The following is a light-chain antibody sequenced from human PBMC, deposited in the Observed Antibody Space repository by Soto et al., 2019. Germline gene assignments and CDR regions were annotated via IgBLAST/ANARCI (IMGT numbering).Light chain of an antibody. CDR3: LHDYHYQWT. Sequence: ALQMTQSPSSLSASVGDRVTITCRASQDIGNALGWYQQKPGKAPKFLISAASSLQSGVPSRFSGSGSGTDFTLTISSLQPEDFATYYCLHDYHYQWTFGQGTKVDIK. CDR1: QDIGNA. CDR2: AAS. J-gene: IGKJ1*01. V-gene: IGKV1-6*01.